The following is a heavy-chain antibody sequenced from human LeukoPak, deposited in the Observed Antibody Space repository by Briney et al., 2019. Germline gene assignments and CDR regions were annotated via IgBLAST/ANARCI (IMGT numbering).Heavy chain of an antibody. D-gene: IGHD4-17*01. J-gene: IGHJ4*02. CDR3: ARDVVYGDYFYFDY. V-gene: IGHV4-39*02. CDR1: GGSISSSSYY. Sequence: SETLSLTCTVSGGSISSSSYYWGWIRQPPGKGLEWIGSIYYSGSTYYNPSLKSRVTISVDTSKNQFSLKLSSVTAADTAVYYCARDVVYGDYFYFDYWGQGTLVTVSS. CDR2: IYYSGST.